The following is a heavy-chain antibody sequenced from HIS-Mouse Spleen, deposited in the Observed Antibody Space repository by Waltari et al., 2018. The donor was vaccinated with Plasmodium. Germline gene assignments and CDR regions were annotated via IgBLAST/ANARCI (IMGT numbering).Heavy chain of an antibody. J-gene: IGHJ3*02. D-gene: IGHD6-6*01. CDR1: GFTVSSNY. CDR2: IYSGGST. V-gene: IGHV3-53*01. Sequence: EVQLVESGGGLIQPGGSLRLSCAASGFTVSSNYMGWVGQAPGRGLEWVSVIYSGGSTYYADAVKGRFTISRDNSKNTLYLQMNSLRAEDTAVYYCARGMKSSSSAFDIWGQGTMVTVSS. CDR3: ARGMKSSSSAFDI.